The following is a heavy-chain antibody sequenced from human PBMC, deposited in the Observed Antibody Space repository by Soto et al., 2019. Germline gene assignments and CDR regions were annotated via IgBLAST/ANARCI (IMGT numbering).Heavy chain of an antibody. CDR3: AKDPAFGVGAHFDS. V-gene: IGHV3-23*01. CDR1: GFTFSSYA. D-gene: IGHD3-3*01. CDR2: ISGSGGST. J-gene: IGHJ4*02. Sequence: EVQLLESGGGLVQPGGSLRLSCAASGFTFSSYAMSWVRQAPGKGLEWVSAISGSGGSTYYADSVKGRFTISRDNSKNPLDLQMNSLRAEDTAVYYCAKDPAFGVGAHFDSWGQGTLVTVSS.